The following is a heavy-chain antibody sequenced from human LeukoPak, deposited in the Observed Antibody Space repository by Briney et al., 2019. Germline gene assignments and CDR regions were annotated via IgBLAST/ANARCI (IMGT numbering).Heavy chain of an antibody. Sequence: GGSLRLSCAASGFTFSSYWMNWVRQAPGKGLVWVSRIASDGSSTTYADSVKGRFTISRDNAKNTLYLQMNSLRAEDTAVYYCAREIPHDAFDIWGQGTMVTVSS. CDR2: IASDGSST. V-gene: IGHV3-74*01. J-gene: IGHJ3*02. D-gene: IGHD2-2*02. CDR1: GFTFSSYW. CDR3: AREIPHDAFDI.